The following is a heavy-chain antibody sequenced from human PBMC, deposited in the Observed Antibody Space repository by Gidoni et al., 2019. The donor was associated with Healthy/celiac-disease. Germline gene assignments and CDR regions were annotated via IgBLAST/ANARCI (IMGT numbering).Heavy chain of an antibody. J-gene: IGHJ4*02. Sequence: EVQLVESGGGLVQPGGSLRLSCAASGFTFSSYAMSWVRQAPGKGLEWISASSGSGGSTYYADYVKGRFTISRDNSKNALYLQMNSLRAEDTAVYYCAKLHILPLYGDYEVWRDYWGQGTLVTVSS. V-gene: IGHV3-23*04. CDR2: SSGSGGST. D-gene: IGHD4-17*01. CDR1: GFTFSSYA. CDR3: AKLHILPLYGDYEVWRDY.